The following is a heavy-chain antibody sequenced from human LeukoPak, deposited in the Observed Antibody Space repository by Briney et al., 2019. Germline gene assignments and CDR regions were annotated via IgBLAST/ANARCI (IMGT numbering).Heavy chain of an antibody. CDR3: ARALWDSPTDAFDI. J-gene: IGHJ3*02. CDR1: GFSLSDVY. Sequence: GGSLRLSCAASGFSLSDVYMSWIRQAPGKGLEWVSYISSSGSSTKYADFVKGRFTISRDNAKNSLYLQMNSLRAGDTAVYYCARALWDSPTDAFDIWGQGTMVTVSS. D-gene: IGHD2/OR15-2a*01. CDR2: ISSSGSST. V-gene: IGHV3-11*06.